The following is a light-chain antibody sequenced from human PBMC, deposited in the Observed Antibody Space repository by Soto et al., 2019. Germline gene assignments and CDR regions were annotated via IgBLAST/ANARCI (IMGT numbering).Light chain of an antibody. J-gene: IGLJ3*02. CDR3: ETWDSNTRV. CDR2: LEGSGTY. V-gene: IGLV4-60*02. CDR1: SGHSSYI. Sequence: QTVVTQSSSASASLGSSVKLTCTLSSGHSSYIIAWHQQEPGKAPRYLMNLEGSGTYNKGSGVPDRFSGSSSGADRYLTISNLQFEDEADYYCETWDSNTRVFGGGTKLTVL.